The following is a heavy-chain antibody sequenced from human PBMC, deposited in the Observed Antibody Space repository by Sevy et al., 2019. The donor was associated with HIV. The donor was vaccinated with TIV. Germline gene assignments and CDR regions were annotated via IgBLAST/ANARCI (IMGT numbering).Heavy chain of an antibody. D-gene: IGHD3-22*01. CDR2: IIPIFGTA. Sequence: ASVKVSCKPSGGTFSSYAFCWVRQAPAQGLEWMGGIIPIFGTANYAQKFQGRVTITVDESTGTAYMQLSSLRSEDTAVYYCARGFYYDTSGSYYAMDVWGQGTTVTVSS. CDR1: GGTFSSYA. J-gene: IGHJ6*02. V-gene: IGHV1-69*13. CDR3: ARGFYYDTSGSYYAMDV.